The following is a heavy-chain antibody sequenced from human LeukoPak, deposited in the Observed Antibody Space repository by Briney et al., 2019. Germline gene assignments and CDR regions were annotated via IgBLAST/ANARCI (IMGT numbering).Heavy chain of an antibody. CDR1: GFSFSIYY. V-gene: IGHV3-74*01. CDR2: IRTDGNT. D-gene: IGHD1-14*01. J-gene: IGHJ4*02. Sequence: GGSLRLSCAASGFSFSIYYMYWVRQAPEKGLVWVSRIRTDGNTAYADSVKGRFTISRDNAKNTLYLQMNSLRAEDTAVYYCVAYNWNHPDYWGQGTLVTVSS. CDR3: VAYNWNHPDY.